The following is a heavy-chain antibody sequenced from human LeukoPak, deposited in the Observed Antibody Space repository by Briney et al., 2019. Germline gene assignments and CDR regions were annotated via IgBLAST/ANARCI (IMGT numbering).Heavy chain of an antibody. Sequence: SVKVSCKASGYTFTSNDIHWVRQATGQGLEGMGWMNPENGNTGYAEKFQGRGTITRDTAINTDYMELSSLGSADTAVSYCARRYAGGCNDYWGQGTLVTVSS. D-gene: IGHD2-2*01. J-gene: IGHJ4*02. CDR2: MNPENGNT. CDR3: ARRYAGGCNDY. CDR1: GYTFTSND. V-gene: IGHV1-8*01.